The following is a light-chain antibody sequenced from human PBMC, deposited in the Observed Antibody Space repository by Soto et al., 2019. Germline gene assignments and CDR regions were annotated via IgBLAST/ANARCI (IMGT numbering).Light chain of an antibody. CDR2: GAS. CDR3: QQYGRSPLT. V-gene: IGKV3-20*01. CDR1: QSVSSNN. J-gene: IGKJ3*01. Sequence: EIVLTQSPGTLSLSPGERATLSCRASQSVSSNNLAWYQQRPGQAPRVVIYGASTRATGIPERFSGSGSGTDFTLTISRLAPEDFAVYYCQQYGRSPLTFGPGTKVDIK.